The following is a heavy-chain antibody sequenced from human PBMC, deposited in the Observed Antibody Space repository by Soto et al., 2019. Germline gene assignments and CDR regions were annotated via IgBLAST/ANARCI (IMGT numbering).Heavy chain of an antibody. CDR1: GASISSLY. V-gene: IGHV4-59*11. D-gene: IGHD2-15*01. Sequence: SETLSLTCTISGASISSLYWSWVRQPPGKGLEWIGYIHYSGSTNYNPSLKSRDTILVDTSKNQFSLRLSSVTAADTAVYYCARGGWSMDVWGQGTTFTVSS. CDR3: ARGGWSMDV. CDR2: IHYSGST. J-gene: IGHJ6*02.